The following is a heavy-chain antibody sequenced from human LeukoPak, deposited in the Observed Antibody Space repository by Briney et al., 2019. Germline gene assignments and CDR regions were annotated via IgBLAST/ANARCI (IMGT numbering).Heavy chain of an antibody. D-gene: IGHD3-10*01. J-gene: IGHJ5*02. Sequence: PSETLSLICTVSGGSIGLYHWTWIRQPPGKALEWIGYVYYNGSTKYNPSLKSRVTISVDTSKNQFSLKMSSVTAADTAVYYCARDRAAGSDWLDPWGQGTWSPSPQ. CDR1: GGSIGLYH. V-gene: IGHV4-59*01. CDR2: VYYNGST. CDR3: ARDRAAGSDWLDP.